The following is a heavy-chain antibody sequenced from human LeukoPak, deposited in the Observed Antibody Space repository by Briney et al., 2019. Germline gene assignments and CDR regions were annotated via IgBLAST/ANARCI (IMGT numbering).Heavy chain of an antibody. D-gene: IGHD2-2*01. V-gene: IGHV1-3*01. J-gene: IGHJ5*02. Sequence: ASVKVSCEASGYTFTSYAMHWVRQAPGQRLEWMGWINAGNGNTKYSQKFQGRVTITRDTSASTAYMELSSLRSEDTAVYYCARARPVVPAARDSEFRFDPWGQGTLVTVSS. CDR3: ARARPVVPAARDSEFRFDP. CDR2: INAGNGNT. CDR1: GYTFTSYA.